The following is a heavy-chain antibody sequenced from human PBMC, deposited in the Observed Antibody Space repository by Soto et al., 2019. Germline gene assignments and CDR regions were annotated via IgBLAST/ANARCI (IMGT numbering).Heavy chain of an antibody. D-gene: IGHD3-22*01. CDR1: GGTFSSYA. CDR2: IIPIFGTA. V-gene: IGHV1-69*13. Sequence: SVKVSCKASGGTFSSYAISWVRQAPGQGLEWMGGIIPIFGTANYAQKFQGRVTITADESTSTAYMELSSLRSEDTAVYSCASVISDSSRYYGLRAPYYYYGMDVWGQGTTVTVSS. J-gene: IGHJ6*02. CDR3: ASVISDSSRYYGLRAPYYYYGMDV.